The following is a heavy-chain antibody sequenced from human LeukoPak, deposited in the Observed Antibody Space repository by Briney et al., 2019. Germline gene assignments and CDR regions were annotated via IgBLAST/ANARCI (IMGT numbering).Heavy chain of an antibody. D-gene: IGHD1-1*01. CDR1: DGSISSSSYY. Sequence: SETLSLTCTVSDGSISSSSYYWGWIRQPPGKGLEWIGSIYYSGSTYYNPSLKSRVTISVDTSKNQFSLKLSSVTAADTAVYYCAREVPGTSQGWFDPWGQGTLVTVSS. CDR3: AREVPGTSQGWFDP. CDR2: IYYSGST. J-gene: IGHJ5*02. V-gene: IGHV4-39*07.